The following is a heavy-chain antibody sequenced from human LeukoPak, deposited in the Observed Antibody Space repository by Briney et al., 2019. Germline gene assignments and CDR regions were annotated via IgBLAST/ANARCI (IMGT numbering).Heavy chain of an antibody. V-gene: IGHV1-69*06. J-gene: IGHJ6*03. CDR1: GGIFSSYA. CDR2: IIPIFGTA. Sequence: SVKVSCKASGGIFSSYAISWVRQAPGQGLEWMGRIIPIFGTANYAQKFQGRVTITADKSTSTAYMELSSLRSEDTAVYYSARDPVVGAHDNMDVWGKGTTVTVSS. D-gene: IGHD2-21*01. CDR3: ARDPVVGAHDNMDV.